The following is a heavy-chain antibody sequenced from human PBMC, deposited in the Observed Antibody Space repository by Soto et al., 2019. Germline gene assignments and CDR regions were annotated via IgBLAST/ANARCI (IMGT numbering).Heavy chain of an antibody. V-gene: IGHV5-51*01. Sequence: EVQLVQSGAEVKKPGESLKISCKGSGYSFTSYWIGWVRQMPGKGLEWMGIIYPGDSDTRYSPSFQGQVTISADKSISTAYLQWSSLKASDTAMYYCARRSSGSYLSPRTLDYWGQGTLVTVSS. CDR2: IYPGDSDT. J-gene: IGHJ4*02. CDR3: ARRSSGSYLSPRTLDY. CDR1: GYSFTSYW. D-gene: IGHD1-26*01.